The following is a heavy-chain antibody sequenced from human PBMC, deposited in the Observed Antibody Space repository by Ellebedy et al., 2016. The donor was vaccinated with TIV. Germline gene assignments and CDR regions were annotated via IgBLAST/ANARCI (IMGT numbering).Heavy chain of an antibody. CDR2: IYYSGST. CDR3: ARGGAPDCSSTSCYSYYYYYGMDV. D-gene: IGHD2-2*02. J-gene: IGHJ6*02. Sequence: SETLSLXXTVSGGSISSYYWSWIRQPPGKGLEWIGYIYYSGSTNYNPSLKSRVTISVDTSKNQFSLKLSSVTAADTAVYYCARGGAPDCSSTSCYSYYYYYGMDVWGQGTTVTVSS. CDR1: GGSISSYY. V-gene: IGHV4-59*01.